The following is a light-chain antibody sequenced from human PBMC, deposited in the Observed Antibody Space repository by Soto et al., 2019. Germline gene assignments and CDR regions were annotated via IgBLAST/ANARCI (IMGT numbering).Light chain of an antibody. CDR3: QQRSNWIT. CDR2: DAS. Sequence: EIVLTQSPATLSLSPGERATLSCRASQSVSSYLAWYQQKPGQAPRLLIYDASNRATDIPARFSGSGSGTDFTITISSLEPEDFAVYYCQQRSNWITFGQGTRLEIK. CDR1: QSVSSY. J-gene: IGKJ5*01. V-gene: IGKV3-11*01.